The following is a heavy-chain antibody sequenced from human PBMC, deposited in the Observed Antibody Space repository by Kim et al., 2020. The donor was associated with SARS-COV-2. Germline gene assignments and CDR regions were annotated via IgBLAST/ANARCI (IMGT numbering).Heavy chain of an antibody. J-gene: IGHJ4*02. V-gene: IGHV3-21*01. D-gene: IGHD3-22*01. CDR3: ARDSSGPG. CDR2: RSSYQ. Sequence: RSSYQYDADSVRGRFTIARDNAKNSLYLQMNSLRAEDTAVYYCARDSSGPGWGQGTLVTVSS.